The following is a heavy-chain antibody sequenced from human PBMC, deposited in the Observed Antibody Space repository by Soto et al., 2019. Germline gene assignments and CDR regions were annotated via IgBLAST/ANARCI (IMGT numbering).Heavy chain of an antibody. CDR1: GYSISSGYY. CDR2: IFHSGST. D-gene: IGHD6-19*01. CDR3: ARDPGSGWLGHFDS. V-gene: IGHV4-38-2*02. J-gene: IGHJ4*02. Sequence: PSETLSLTCAVSGYSISSGYYWGWIRQPPGKGLEWIGSIFHSGSTYSNPSLKSRVTISVDTSKNRFSLKLASVTAADTAVYYCARDPGSGWLGHFDSWGQGTLVTVSS.